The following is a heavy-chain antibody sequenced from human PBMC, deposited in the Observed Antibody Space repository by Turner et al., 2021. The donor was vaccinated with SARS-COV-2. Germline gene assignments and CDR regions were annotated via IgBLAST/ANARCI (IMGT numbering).Heavy chain of an antibody. CDR3: ARLMDTAMDYYGMDV. V-gene: IGHV4-39*01. CDR1: GGALPSITYH. CDR2: IDYRGNT. D-gene: IGHD5-18*01. J-gene: IGHJ6*02. Sequence: QLQLQESGPGLLKPSETLALTCSVPGGALPSITYHWGWIRQSPGKGLEWIGTIDYRGNTYSNPALQTRVTMSVDNSRNQISLKVTSVTAADTAVYYCARLMDTAMDYYGMDVWGQGTTVTVSS.